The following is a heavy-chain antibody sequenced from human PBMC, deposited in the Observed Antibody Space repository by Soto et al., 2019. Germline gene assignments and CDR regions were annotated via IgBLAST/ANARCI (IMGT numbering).Heavy chain of an antibody. CDR2: ISGSGGDT. CDR1: GFTFSDYA. CDR3: AKGGCSGVSCGWFDP. Sequence: EVQLLESGGGLVQPGGSLRLSCAASGFTFSDYAMTWVRQAPGKGLEWVSGISGSGGDTYYADSVNGRFTISRDNSKNTLYLQMSSLRADDTAVYLCAKGGCSGVSCGWFDPWGQGTLVTVSS. J-gene: IGHJ5*02. V-gene: IGHV3-23*01. D-gene: IGHD2-15*01.